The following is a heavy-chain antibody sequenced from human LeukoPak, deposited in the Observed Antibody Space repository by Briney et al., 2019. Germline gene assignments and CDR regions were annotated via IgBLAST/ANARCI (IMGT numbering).Heavy chain of an antibody. CDR1: GGTFSSYA. CDR3: ARAFVRRGSDWAFDY. D-gene: IGHD6-19*01. J-gene: IGHJ4*02. CDR2: IIPIFSTT. Sequence: SVKVSCKASGGTFSSYAISWVRQAPGQGLEWMGGIIPIFSTTNYAQKFQGRVTITADESTSTAYMELSSLRSEDTAVYYCARAFVRRGSDWAFDYWGQGTLVTVSS. V-gene: IGHV1-69*13.